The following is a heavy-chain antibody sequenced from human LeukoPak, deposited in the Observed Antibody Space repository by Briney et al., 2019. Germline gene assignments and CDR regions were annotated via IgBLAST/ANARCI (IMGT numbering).Heavy chain of an antibody. J-gene: IGHJ6*03. Sequence: GGSLRLSCAASGFTFDDYGMSWVRQAPGKGLEWVSGMNWNGGSTGYADSVKGRFTISRDNAKNSLYLQTNSLRAEDTALYYCAREKYYYDSSGYWGGAYYYYYLDVWGKGTTVTVSS. CDR1: GFTFDDYG. V-gene: IGHV3-20*04. D-gene: IGHD3-22*01. CDR2: MNWNGGST. CDR3: AREKYYYDSSGYWGGAYYYYYLDV.